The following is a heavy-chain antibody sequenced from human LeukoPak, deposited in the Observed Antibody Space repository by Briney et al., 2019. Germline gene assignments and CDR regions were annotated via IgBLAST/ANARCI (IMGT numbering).Heavy chain of an antibody. CDR3: ARTYYDFWSGYYSYDAFDI. D-gene: IGHD3-3*01. Sequence: GGSLRLSCAASGFTFSSYSMNWVRQAPGKGLEWVSSISGSSSYIYYADSVKGRFTISRDNAKNSLYLQMNSLRAEDTAVYYCARTYYDFWSGYYSYDAFDIWGQGTMVTVSS. V-gene: IGHV3-21*01. CDR1: GFTFSSYS. CDR2: ISGSSSYI. J-gene: IGHJ3*02.